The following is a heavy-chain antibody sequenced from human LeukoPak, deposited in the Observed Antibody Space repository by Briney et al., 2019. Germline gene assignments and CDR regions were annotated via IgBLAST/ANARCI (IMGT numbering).Heavy chain of an antibody. CDR1: GGSVSSGSYY. CDR2: IYYSGST. Sequence: PSETLSLTCTVSGGSVSSGSYYWSWIRQPPGKGLEWIGYIYYSGSTNYNPSLKSRVTISVDTSKNQFFLKLSSVSAADTAVYYCARLGCSSTSCYDYYGRDVWGKGTTVTVSS. CDR3: ARLGCSSTSCYDYYGRDV. D-gene: IGHD2-2*01. J-gene: IGHJ6*04. V-gene: IGHV4-61*01.